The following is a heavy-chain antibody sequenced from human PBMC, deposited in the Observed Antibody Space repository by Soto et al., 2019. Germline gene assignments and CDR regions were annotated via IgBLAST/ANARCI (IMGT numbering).Heavy chain of an antibody. Sequence: QLQLQESGPGLVKPSETLSLTCTVSGASISSSTYYWGWVRQPPGKGLDWIGSIYYSGSTYYNPSLKSRVSISVDTSKNQFSLKLNSVTAADTAVYFCARSYDVSGDYWGQGTLVTVSS. CDR2: IYYSGST. V-gene: IGHV4-39*01. J-gene: IGHJ4*02. CDR1: GASISSSTYY. D-gene: IGHD5-12*01. CDR3: ARSYDVSGDY.